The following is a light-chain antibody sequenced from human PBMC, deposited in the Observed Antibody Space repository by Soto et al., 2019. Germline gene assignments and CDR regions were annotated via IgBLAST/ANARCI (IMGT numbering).Light chain of an antibody. J-gene: IGKJ3*01. Sequence: DIQMTQSPSTLSASVGDRVTITCRASQSISSWLAWYQQKPGKAPKLLIYDASNLESGVPSRFSGSESGTEFTLTISSLQPDDFATYYCQQFNNYSLFTFGPGTKV. CDR1: QSISSW. CDR2: DAS. CDR3: QQFNNYSLFT. V-gene: IGKV1-5*01.